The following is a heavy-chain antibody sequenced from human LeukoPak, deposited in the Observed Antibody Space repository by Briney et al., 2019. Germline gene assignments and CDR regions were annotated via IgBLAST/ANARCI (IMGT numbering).Heavy chain of an antibody. CDR1: GFTFSSYG. D-gene: IGHD5-12*01. CDR3: ARERDGGYSGYVGY. Sequence: GGSLRLSCAASGFTFSSYGMHWVRQAPGKGLEWVAVIWYDGSNKYYADSVKGRFTISRDNSKNTLYLQMNSLRAEDTAVYYCARERDGGYSGYVGYWGQGTLVTVSS. CDR2: IWYDGSNK. V-gene: IGHV3-33*01. J-gene: IGHJ4*02.